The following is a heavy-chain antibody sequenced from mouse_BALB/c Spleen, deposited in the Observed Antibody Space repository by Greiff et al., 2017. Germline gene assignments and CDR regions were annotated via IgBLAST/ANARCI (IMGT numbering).Heavy chain of an antibody. CDR1: GFTFSSYA. Sequence: EVMLVESGGGLVKPGGSLKLSCAASGFTFSSYAMSWVRQTPEKRLEWVASISSGGSTYYPDSVKGRFTISRDNARNILYLQMSSLRSEDTAMYYCARMITPYFDYWGQGTTLTVSS. CDR2: ISSGGST. D-gene: IGHD2-4*01. J-gene: IGHJ2*01. V-gene: IGHV5-6-5*01. CDR3: ARMITPYFDY.